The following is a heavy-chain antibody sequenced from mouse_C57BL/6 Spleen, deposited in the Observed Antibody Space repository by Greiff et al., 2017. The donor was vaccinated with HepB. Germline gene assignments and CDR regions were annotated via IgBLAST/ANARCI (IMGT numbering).Heavy chain of an antibody. Sequence: QVQLQQPGAELVMPGASVKLSCKASGYTFTSYWMHWVKQRPGQGLEWIGEIDPSDSYTNYNQKFQGKSTLTVDKSSSTAYMQLSSLTSEDSAVYYCARRGQLRLRLDYWGQGTSVTVSS. J-gene: IGHJ4*01. V-gene: IGHV1-69*01. D-gene: IGHD3-2*02. CDR2: IDPSDSYT. CDR3: ARRGQLRLRLDY. CDR1: GYTFTSYW.